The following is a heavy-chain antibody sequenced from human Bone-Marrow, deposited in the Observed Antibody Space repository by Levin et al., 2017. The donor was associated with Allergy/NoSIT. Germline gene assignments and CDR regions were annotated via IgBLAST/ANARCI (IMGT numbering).Heavy chain of an antibody. CDR1: GFPFNSYT. V-gene: IGHV3-21*06. J-gene: IGHJ4*02. D-gene: IGHD3-22*01. CDR3: ARQDSSGYSNRYDF. CDR2: ITSRSSFI. Sequence: LSLTCAASGFPFNSYTINWVRQAPGKGLEWVSTITSRSSFIYYADSVKGRFTISRDNAKSSLYLQMNSLRAEDTAVYYCARQDSSGYSNRYDFWGQGTLVTVSS.